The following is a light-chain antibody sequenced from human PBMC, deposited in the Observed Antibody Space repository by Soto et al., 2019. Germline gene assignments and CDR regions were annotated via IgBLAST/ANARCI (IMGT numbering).Light chain of an antibody. J-gene: IGKJ1*01. V-gene: IGKV3-20*01. CDR2: GAS. Sequence: TLSPGTLSWSPGKRTDVSCRTSQSVRNNYLAWYQQRPGQAPRLLIYGASSRATGIPDRFSGSGSGADFILTIIRLEPEDFAVYYCQQYGSSPRTFGQGTKVDIK. CDR1: QSVRNNY. CDR3: QQYGSSPRT.